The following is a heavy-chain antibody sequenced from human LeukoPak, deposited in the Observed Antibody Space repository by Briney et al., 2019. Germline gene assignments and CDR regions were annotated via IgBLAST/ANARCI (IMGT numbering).Heavy chain of an antibody. CDR2: IYYSGST. V-gene: IGHV4-59*01. D-gene: IGHD1-26*01. CDR1: GNSISSYY. CDR3: ARGTIVGPVPFEY. Sequence: PSETLSLTCTVSGNSISSYYWGWLRQPPGKGLEWIGYIYYSGSTNNNPSLKSRVTISVDTSKNQFSLKLSSVTAADTAVYHCARGTIVGPVPFEYWGQGTLVTVSS. J-gene: IGHJ4*02.